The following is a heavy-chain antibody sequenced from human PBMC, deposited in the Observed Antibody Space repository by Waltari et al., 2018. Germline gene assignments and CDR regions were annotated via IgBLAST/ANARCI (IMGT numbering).Heavy chain of an antibody. V-gene: IGHV1-18*01. D-gene: IGHD6-19*01. Sequence: QVHLVQSGAEVKKPGASVKVSCKASAYTFSTYGITWVRQAPGQGLEWMGWVSPHDGNANHPQKFQDRVTLTTDTSTNTAYMELRSLTSDDTAVYYCATAVGGNMEFDNWGQGTLVTVSS. CDR3: ATAVGGNMEFDN. CDR1: AYTFSTYG. CDR2: VSPHDGNA. J-gene: IGHJ5*02.